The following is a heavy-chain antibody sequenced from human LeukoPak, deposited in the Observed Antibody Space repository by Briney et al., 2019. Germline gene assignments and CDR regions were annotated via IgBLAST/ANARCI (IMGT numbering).Heavy chain of an antibody. CDR3: ARDRNSGSYFDY. Sequence: GGSLRLSCAPSGFTFSSYAMHWVRQAPGKGLEYVSAISSNGGSTYYANSVKGRFTISRDNSKNTLYLQMGSLRAEDMAVYYCARDRNSGSYFDYWGQGTLDTVSS. D-gene: IGHD1-26*01. J-gene: IGHJ4*02. CDR2: ISSNGGST. V-gene: IGHV3-64*01. CDR1: GFTFSSYA.